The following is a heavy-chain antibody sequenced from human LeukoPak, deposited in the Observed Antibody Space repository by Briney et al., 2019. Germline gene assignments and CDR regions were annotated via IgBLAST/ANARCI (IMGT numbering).Heavy chain of an antibody. CDR2: IKQDGSAK. V-gene: IGHV3-7*01. CDR1: GFTFSDYW. CDR3: ARWRGSTSERSDY. J-gene: IGHJ4*02. D-gene: IGHD2-2*01. Sequence: GGCLRLSCTASGFTFSDYWMTWVRQAPGEGLEWAANIKQDGSAKYYVDSVKGRFTISRDNAKNSLYLQMDSLRVEDTATYYCARWRGSTSERSDYWGQGTLVTVSS.